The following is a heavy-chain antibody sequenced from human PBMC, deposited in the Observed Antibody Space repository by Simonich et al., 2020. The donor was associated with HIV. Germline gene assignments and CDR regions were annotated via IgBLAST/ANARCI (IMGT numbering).Heavy chain of an antibody. D-gene: IGHD3-3*01. Sequence: QVQLEQWGAGLLKPSETLSLTCAVYGGSFSSSYWSWIRQPPGKGLEWLGEINHSGNTNNNSSLKSRVPISVDTSKNQFSLKLSSVTAADTAVYYCAAGNGLLRFLEWEGTYMDVWGKGTTVTVSS. J-gene: IGHJ6*03. V-gene: IGHV4-34*01. CDR3: AAGNGLLRFLEWEGTYMDV. CDR2: INHSGNT. CDR1: GGSFSSSY.